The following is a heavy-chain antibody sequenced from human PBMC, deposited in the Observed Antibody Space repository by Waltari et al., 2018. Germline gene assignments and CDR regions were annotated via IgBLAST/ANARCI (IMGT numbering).Heavy chain of an antibody. D-gene: IGHD3-10*01. Sequence: EVKLVHHGAAVKKPGESLKISGTGSDYGVTSSWIGWVRQMHGKGREWMWLIDPGDSDTRYSPSFQGQVTISADKSISTAYLQWSSLKASDTAMYYCAWGRGVFDYWGQGTLVTVSS. CDR2: IDPGDSDT. J-gene: IGHJ4*02. V-gene: IGHV5-51*03. CDR1: DYGVTSSW. CDR3: AWGRGVFDY.